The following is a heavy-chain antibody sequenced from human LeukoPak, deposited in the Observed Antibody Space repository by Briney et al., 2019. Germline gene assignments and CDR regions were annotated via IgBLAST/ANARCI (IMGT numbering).Heavy chain of an antibody. J-gene: IGHJ4*02. CDR1: GYTFTNYW. Sequence: GESLKISCEGSGYTFTNYWIGWVRQMPGKGLEWMGIIYPGDSDTTYSPSFQGQVTISADKSISTAYLQWSSLKASDTAMYYCARLLYYDFWSGYYLWGQGTLVTVSS. V-gene: IGHV5-51*01. D-gene: IGHD3-3*01. CDR2: IYPGDSDT. CDR3: ARLLYYDFWSGYYL.